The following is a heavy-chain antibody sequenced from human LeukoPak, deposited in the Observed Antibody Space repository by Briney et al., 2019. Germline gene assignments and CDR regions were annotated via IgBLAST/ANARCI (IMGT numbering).Heavy chain of an antibody. CDR1: GFTVSSNY. CDR3: ARALGDAFDI. Sequence: PGGSLRLSCAAPGFTVSSNYMSWVRQAPGKGLEWVSVIYSGDSTFYADSVKGRFTISRDNSKNTLYLQMNSLRAEDTAVYYCARALGDAFDIWGQGTMVTVSS. V-gene: IGHV3-53*01. J-gene: IGHJ3*02. D-gene: IGHD3-16*01. CDR2: IYSGDST.